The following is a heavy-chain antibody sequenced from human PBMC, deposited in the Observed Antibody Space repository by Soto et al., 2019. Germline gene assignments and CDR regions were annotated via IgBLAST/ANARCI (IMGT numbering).Heavy chain of an antibody. D-gene: IGHD3-22*01. V-gene: IGHV1-69*06. CDR2: IIPIFGTA. Sequence: SVKVSCKASGGTFSSYAISWVRQAPGQGLEWMGGIIPIFGTANYAQKFQGRVTITADKSTSTAYMELSSLRSEDTAVYYCARDGQVNDYDSSGYRPDAFDIWG. J-gene: IGHJ3*02. CDR1: GGTFSSYA. CDR3: ARDGQVNDYDSSGYRPDAFDI.